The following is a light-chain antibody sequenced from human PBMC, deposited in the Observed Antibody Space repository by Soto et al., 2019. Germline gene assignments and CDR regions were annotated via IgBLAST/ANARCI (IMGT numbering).Light chain of an antibody. Sequence: GDRVTITCRVSQSIANWLAWYQQTLGKAPKLLIHAASTLESGVPSRFSGSGSETEFTLTISSLQPGDFATYYCQQYDTYPLTFGGGTNVEIK. CDR2: AAS. V-gene: IGKV1-5*03. CDR1: QSIANW. J-gene: IGKJ4*01. CDR3: QQYDTYPLT.